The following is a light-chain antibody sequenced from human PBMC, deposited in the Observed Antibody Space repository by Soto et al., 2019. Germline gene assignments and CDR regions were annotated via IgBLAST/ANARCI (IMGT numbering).Light chain of an antibody. V-gene: IGLV2-14*01. CDR1: SSDVGGYSY. Sequence: QSVLNQPASVSGSPGQSITISCTGTSSDVGGYSYVSWYQQHPGKAPKLMIYDVSNRPSGVSNRFSGSKSGNTASLTISGLQAEDEADYYCSSYTSSSTLVFGGGTKLTVL. CDR3: SSYTSSSTLV. J-gene: IGLJ2*01. CDR2: DVS.